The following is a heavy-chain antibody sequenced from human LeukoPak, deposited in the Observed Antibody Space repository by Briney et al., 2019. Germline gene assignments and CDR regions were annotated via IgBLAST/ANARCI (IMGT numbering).Heavy chain of an antibody. Sequence: SETLSLTCAVYGGSFSGYYWSWIRQPPGKGLEWIGEINHSGSTNYNPSLKSRVTISVDTSKNQFSLKLSSVTAADTAVYYCARLKGIAVPWGQGTLVTVSS. CDR1: GGSFSGYY. CDR3: ARLKGIAVP. D-gene: IGHD6-19*01. J-gene: IGHJ4*02. CDR2: INHSGST. V-gene: IGHV4-34*01.